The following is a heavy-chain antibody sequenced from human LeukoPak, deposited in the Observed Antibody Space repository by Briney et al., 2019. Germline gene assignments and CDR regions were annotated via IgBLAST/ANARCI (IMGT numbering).Heavy chain of an antibody. J-gene: IGHJ4*02. V-gene: IGHV4-34*01. Sequence: SETLSLTCAVYGGSFSGYYWSWIRQPPGKGLELIGEINHSGSTNYNPSLKSRVTISVDTSKNQFSLKLSSVTAADTAVYYCARGFDFWSGYNFDYWGQGTLVTVSS. CDR2: INHSGST. CDR3: ARGFDFWSGYNFDY. CDR1: GGSFSGYY. D-gene: IGHD3-3*01.